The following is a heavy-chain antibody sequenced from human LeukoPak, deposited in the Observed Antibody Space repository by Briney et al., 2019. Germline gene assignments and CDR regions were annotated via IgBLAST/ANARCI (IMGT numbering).Heavy chain of an antibody. CDR1: GFTFSSYS. J-gene: IGHJ4*02. D-gene: IGHD1-26*01. CDR3: ARGESYYPYRGDTYYFDY. Sequence: GGSLRLSCAASGFTFSSYSMNWVRQAPATGLERVSSISSSSSYIYYADSVKGRFTISRDNAKNSLYLQMNSLRAEDTAVYYCARGESYYPYRGDTYYFDYWGQGTLVTVSS. CDR2: ISSSSSYI. V-gene: IGHV3-21*01.